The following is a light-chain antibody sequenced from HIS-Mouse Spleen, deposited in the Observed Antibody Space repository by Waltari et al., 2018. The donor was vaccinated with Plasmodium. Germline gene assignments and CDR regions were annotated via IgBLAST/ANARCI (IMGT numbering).Light chain of an antibody. V-gene: IGLV2-11*01. Sequence: QSALTQPRSVSGSPGQAVTISCTGTSSDVGGDNYVYWYQPHPGKAPKLMIYDVSKRPSGVPDRFSGSKSGNTASLTISGLQAEDEADYYCCSYAGSYTVVFGGGTKLTVL. CDR2: DVS. J-gene: IGLJ2*01. CDR1: SSDVGGDNY. CDR3: CSYAGSYTVV.